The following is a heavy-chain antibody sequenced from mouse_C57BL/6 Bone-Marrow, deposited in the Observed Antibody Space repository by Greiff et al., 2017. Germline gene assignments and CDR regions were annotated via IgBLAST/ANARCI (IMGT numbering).Heavy chain of an antibody. Sequence: EVQLQESVAELVRPGASVKLSCTASGFNIKNTYMHWVKQRPEQGLEWIGRIDPANGNTKYAPKFQGKATITADASSNTAYLQLSSLTSEDTAIYYCASNRFGWLQWYFDVWGTGTTVTVSS. V-gene: IGHV14-3*01. CDR3: ASNRFGWLQWYFDV. J-gene: IGHJ1*03. CDR1: GFNIKNTY. D-gene: IGHD2-3*01. CDR2: IDPANGNT.